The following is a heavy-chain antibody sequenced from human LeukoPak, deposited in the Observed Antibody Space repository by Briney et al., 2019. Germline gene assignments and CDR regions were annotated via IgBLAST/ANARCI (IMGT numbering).Heavy chain of an antibody. Sequence: GGSLRLSCAASGFTFSSYEMNWVRQAPGKGLEWVSYISSSGSTIYYADSVKGRFTISRDNAKNSLYLQMNSLRAEDTAVYYCAASYSSGYYYKDYWGQGTLVTVSS. V-gene: IGHV3-48*03. J-gene: IGHJ4*02. D-gene: IGHD3-22*01. CDR3: AASYSSGYYYKDY. CDR1: GFTFSSYE. CDR2: ISSSGSTI.